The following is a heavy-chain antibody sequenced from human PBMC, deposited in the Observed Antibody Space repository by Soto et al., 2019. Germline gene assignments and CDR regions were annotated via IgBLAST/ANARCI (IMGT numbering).Heavy chain of an antibody. CDR1: GGSITSSGYS. CDR3: AREQRYYYGSGSRMDV. CDR2: IYHTGTT. V-gene: IGHV4-30-2*01. Sequence: SETLSLTCAVSGGSITSSGYSWTWIRQPPGKGLEWIGYIYHTGTTYYNPSLKSRLTISVDTSKNQFSLKLSSVTAADTAVYYCAREQRYYYGSGSRMDVWGQGTTVTVSS. D-gene: IGHD3-10*01. J-gene: IGHJ6*02.